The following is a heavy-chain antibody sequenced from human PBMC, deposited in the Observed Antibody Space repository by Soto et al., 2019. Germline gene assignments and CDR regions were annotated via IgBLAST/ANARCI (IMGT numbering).Heavy chain of an antibody. CDR3: ARGQFYSGSGNFNNLMFDA. Sequence: SETLSLTCAVSGGSIGGVGYAWSWIRQPPGGGLEWIGHIYHSGTFLKSPSLKTRLTMSLDMSNNQFSLTLNSMTAADTAVYYCARGQFYSGSGNFNNLMFDAWGQGIQVTVS. CDR2: IYHSGTF. D-gene: IGHD3-10*01. CDR1: GGSIGGVGYA. J-gene: IGHJ5*02. V-gene: IGHV4-30-2*01.